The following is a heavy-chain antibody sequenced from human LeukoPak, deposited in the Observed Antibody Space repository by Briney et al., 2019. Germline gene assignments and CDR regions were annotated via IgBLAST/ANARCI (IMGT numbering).Heavy chain of an antibody. Sequence: SETLSLTCTVSGGSVSSSSYYWGWIRQPPGKGLEWIGSIYYSGSTYYNPSLKSRVTISVDTSKNQFSLKLSSVTAADTAVYYCARDRYYYDSSGYYGRFDYWGQGTLVTVSS. D-gene: IGHD3-22*01. CDR2: IYYSGST. V-gene: IGHV4-39*07. CDR1: GGSVSSSSYY. J-gene: IGHJ4*02. CDR3: ARDRYYYDSSGYYGRFDY.